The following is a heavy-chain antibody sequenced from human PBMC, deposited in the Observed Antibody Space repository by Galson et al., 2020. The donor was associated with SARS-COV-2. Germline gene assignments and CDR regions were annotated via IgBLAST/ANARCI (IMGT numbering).Heavy chain of an antibody. D-gene: IGHD5-18*01. J-gene: IGHJ4*02. V-gene: IGHV4-59*01. CDR3: ARDRMDTSVIDY. CDR2: IPYNGIT. Sequence: ASETLSLTCTASGGSPSPYYWTWVRPPPGKGLEWIGYIPYNGITNYSPSLRSRVLISVDPSKNLPSLHLRSVTAADTAVYYCARDRMDTSVIDYWGQGKLVTVSS. CDR1: GGSPSPYY.